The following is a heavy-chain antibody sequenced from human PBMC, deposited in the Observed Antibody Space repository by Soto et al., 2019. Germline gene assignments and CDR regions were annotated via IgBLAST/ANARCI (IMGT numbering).Heavy chain of an antibody. V-gene: IGHV3-53*04. CDR3: ARENYYGDYAYFDN. CDR2: IYSGGST. D-gene: IGHD4-17*01. J-gene: IGHJ4*02. CDR1: GLTVSSNY. Sequence: PGGSLRLSCAASGLTVSSNYMSWVRQAPGKGLEWVSVIYSGGSTYYADSVKGRFTISRHNSKNTLYLQMNSLRAEDTAVYYCARENYYGDYAYFDNWGQGTLVTVSS.